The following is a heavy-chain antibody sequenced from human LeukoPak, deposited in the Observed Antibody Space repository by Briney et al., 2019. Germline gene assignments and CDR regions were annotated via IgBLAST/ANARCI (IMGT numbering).Heavy chain of an antibody. Sequence: SETLSLTCPVSGGSISSYYWRWLRQPPGKGLAWIGYIYYSGSTNYNPSLKSRVTISVVTSKNQFSLKLSSVTAADTAVYYCASRWRQLDYFDYWGQGTLVTVSS. V-gene: IGHV4-59*12. D-gene: IGHD4-23*01. CDR2: IYYSGST. J-gene: IGHJ4*02. CDR3: ASRWRQLDYFDY. CDR1: GGSISSYY.